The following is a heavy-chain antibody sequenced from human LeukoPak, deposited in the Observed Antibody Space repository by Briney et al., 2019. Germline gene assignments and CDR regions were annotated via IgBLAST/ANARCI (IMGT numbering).Heavy chain of an antibody. CDR3: ARATTYYYDSSGYYPDAFDI. Sequence: PGGSLRLSCAASGFTFSSYWMSWVRQAPGKGLEWVAVISYDGSNKYYADSVKGRFTISRDNSKNTLYLQMNSLRAEDTAVYYCARATTYYYDSSGYYPDAFDIWGQGTMVTVSS. CDR2: ISYDGSNK. V-gene: IGHV3-30-3*01. D-gene: IGHD3-22*01. J-gene: IGHJ3*02. CDR1: GFTFSSYW.